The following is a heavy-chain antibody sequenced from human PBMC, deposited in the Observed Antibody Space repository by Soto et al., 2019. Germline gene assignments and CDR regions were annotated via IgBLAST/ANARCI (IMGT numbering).Heavy chain of an antibody. J-gene: IGHJ4*02. CDR1: GFSVSNYH. CDR2: ITVGDVT. V-gene: IGHV3-66*01. D-gene: IGHD4-4*01. Sequence: EVQLVDSGGGSVQPGGSLRLSCAASGFSVSNYHMNWVRQAPGKGPEWVSIITVGDVTYYADSVKGRFTISRDISRNTVYLQMNSLRGDDTAVYYCAGGRDYSKGGDHWGQGTLVIVSS. CDR3: AGGRDYSKGGDH.